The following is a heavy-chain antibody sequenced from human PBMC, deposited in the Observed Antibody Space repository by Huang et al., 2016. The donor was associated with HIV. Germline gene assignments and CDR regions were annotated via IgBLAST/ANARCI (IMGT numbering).Heavy chain of an antibody. CDR1: GFLFTTFT. Sequence: EVQLEESGGALVKPGGSLRLSCAATGFLFTTFTMHWVRQAPGKGLELVSSISGSGSSIYYADAVKGRFTISRDNTKKSLYLQMSSLSVDDTAFYFCARGGPVGYFNLWGHGTLVSVSS. CDR2: ISGSGSSI. V-gene: IGHV3-21*01. J-gene: IGHJ4*03. D-gene: IGHD2-15*01. CDR3: ARGGPVGYFNL.